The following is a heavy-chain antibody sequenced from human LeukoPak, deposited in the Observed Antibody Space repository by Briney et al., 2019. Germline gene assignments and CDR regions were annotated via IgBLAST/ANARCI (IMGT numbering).Heavy chain of an antibody. D-gene: IGHD5-12*01. Sequence: SETLSLTCAVYGGSFSGYYWSWIRQPPGKGLEWIGEINHSGSTNYNPSLKSRVTISVDTSKNQFSLKLSSVTAADMAVYYCARGGGSNDYWGQGTLVTVSS. CDR3: ARGGGSNDY. J-gene: IGHJ4*02. V-gene: IGHV4-34*01. CDR2: INHSGST. CDR1: GGSFSGYY.